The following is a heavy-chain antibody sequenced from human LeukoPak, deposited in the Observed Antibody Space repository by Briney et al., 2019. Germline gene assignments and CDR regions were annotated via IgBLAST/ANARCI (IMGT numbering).Heavy chain of an antibody. D-gene: IGHD6-19*01. CDR3: ARDTFSSIAVAIDY. Sequence: GGSLRLSCEASGFTFSFYSLSWVRQAPGKGLEWVSYISKNSGDKYYADSVKGRFAISRDNAKNSLYLQMNSLRAEDTAVYYCARDTFSSIAVAIDYWGEGTLVTVSS. CDR1: GFTFSFYS. J-gene: IGHJ4*02. V-gene: IGHV3-21*05. CDR2: ISKNSGDK.